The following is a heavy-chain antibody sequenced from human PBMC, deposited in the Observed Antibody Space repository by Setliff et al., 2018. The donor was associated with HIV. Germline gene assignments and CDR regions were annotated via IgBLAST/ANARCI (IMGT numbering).Heavy chain of an antibody. CDR2: ITWNGGRT. CDR1: GFTFDEYA. V-gene: IGHV3-43D*04. Sequence: GESLRLSCAASGFTFDEYAMHWVRQSPGKGLEWVSLITWNGGRTSHADSVKGRFTISRDNSKNSLFLQMSSLRVEDTALYYCAKDASITGTSYYFDYWGHGTPVTVSS. CDR3: AKDASITGTSYYFDY. J-gene: IGHJ4*01. D-gene: IGHD1-20*01.